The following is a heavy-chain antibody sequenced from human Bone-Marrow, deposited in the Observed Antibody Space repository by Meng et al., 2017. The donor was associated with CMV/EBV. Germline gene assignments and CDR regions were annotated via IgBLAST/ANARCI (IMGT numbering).Heavy chain of an antibody. V-gene: IGHV3-33*06. CDR2: IWYDGSNK. D-gene: IGHD6-6*01. J-gene: IGHJ6*02. CDR3: AKPYSSSSEDSYGMDV. Sequence: LSLTCAASGFTLSDYTMQWVRQAPGKGLEWVAVIWYDGSNKYYADSVKGRFTIPRDNSKNTLYLQMNSLRAEDTAVYYCAKPYSSSSEDSYGMDVWGQGTTVTVSS. CDR1: GFTLSDYT.